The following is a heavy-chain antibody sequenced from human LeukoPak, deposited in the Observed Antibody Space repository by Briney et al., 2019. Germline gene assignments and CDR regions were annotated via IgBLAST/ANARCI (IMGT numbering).Heavy chain of an antibody. J-gene: IGHJ3*02. CDR3: ASARGYSYGPDAFDI. CDR1: GHSFTSYW. V-gene: IGHV5-51*01. Sequence: GESLKISCKGSGHSFTSYWIGWVRQMPGKGLEWMGIIYPGDSDTRYSPSFQGQVTISADKSISTAYLQWSSLKASDTAMYYCASARGYSYGPDAFDIWGQGTMVTVSS. CDR2: IYPGDSDT. D-gene: IGHD5-18*01.